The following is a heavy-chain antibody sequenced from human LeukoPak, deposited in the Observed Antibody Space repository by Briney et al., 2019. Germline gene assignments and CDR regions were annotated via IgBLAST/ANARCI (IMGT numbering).Heavy chain of an antibody. CDR3: AKDMSVAATLSAFDI. CDR2: ISWNSGSI. J-gene: IGHJ3*02. V-gene: IGHV3-9*01. D-gene: IGHD2-15*01. Sequence: SGGSLRLSCAASGFTFDDYAMHWVRQAPGKGLEWVSGISWNSGSIGYADSVKGRFTISRDNAKNSLYLQMSSLRAEDTALYYCAKDMSVAATLSAFDIWGQGTMVTVSS. CDR1: GFTFDDYA.